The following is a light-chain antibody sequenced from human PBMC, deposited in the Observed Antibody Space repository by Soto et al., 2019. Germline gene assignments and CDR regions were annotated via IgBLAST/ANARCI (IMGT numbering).Light chain of an antibody. V-gene: IGLV2-14*03. J-gene: IGLJ1*01. CDR1: SSDIGAYIF. CDR3: VSFTTKKSYV. Sequence: QSVLTQPASVSGSPGQSITISCTGTSSDIGAYIFVSWYQQHTGKAPELIIYDIANRPSGVSYRFSGSKSANTASLTISGLQADDEADYYCVSFTTKKSYVFGTGTKVTVL. CDR2: DIA.